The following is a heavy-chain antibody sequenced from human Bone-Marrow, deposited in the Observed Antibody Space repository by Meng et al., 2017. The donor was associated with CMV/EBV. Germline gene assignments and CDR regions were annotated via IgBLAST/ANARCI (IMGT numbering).Heavy chain of an antibody. CDR3: ARQRWTSYYYYGMDV. Sequence: KVSCKGSGYSFTSYWIGWVRQMPGKGLEWMGIIYPGDSDTRYSPSFQGQVTISADKSISTAYLQWSSLKASDTAMYYCARQRWTSYYYYGMDVWGLGTTVTVSS. J-gene: IGHJ6*02. CDR2: IYPGDSDT. V-gene: IGHV5-51*01. D-gene: IGHD5-24*01. CDR1: GYSFTSYW.